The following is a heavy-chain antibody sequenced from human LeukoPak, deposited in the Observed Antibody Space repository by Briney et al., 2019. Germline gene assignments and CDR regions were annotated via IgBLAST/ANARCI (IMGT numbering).Heavy chain of an antibody. Sequence: GGSLRLTCAASGFTFSSYAMHWVRQAPGKGLEWVANIKKEDGSAKNYVDSVKGRFTISRDNAKNSLFLQMNNLRVDDSAVYYCAREYTAMAYDYWGQGNLVTVSS. CDR3: AREYTAMAYDY. CDR2: IKKEDGSAK. D-gene: IGHD5-18*01. J-gene: IGHJ4*02. CDR1: GFTFSSYA. V-gene: IGHV3-7*01.